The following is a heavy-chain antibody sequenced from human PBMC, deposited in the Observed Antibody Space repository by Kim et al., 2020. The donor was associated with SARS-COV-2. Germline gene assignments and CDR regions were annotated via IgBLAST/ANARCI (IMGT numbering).Heavy chain of an antibody. J-gene: IGHJ5*02. CDR3: ARDGRYCSGGSCYNWFDP. Sequence: GGSLRLSCAASGFTFSSYAMHWVRQAPGKGMEWVAVISYDGSNKYYADSVKGRFTISRDNSKNTLYLQMNSLRAEDTAVYYCARDGRYCSGGSCYNWFDP. D-gene: IGHD2-15*01. V-gene: IGHV3-30*04. CDR1: GFTFSSYA. CDR2: ISYDGSNK.